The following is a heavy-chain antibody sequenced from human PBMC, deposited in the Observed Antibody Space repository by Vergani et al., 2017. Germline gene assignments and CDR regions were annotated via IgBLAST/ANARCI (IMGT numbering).Heavy chain of an antibody. J-gene: IGHJ3*02. CDR1: GGSISSGDYY. V-gene: IGHV4-30-4*08. Sequence: QVQLQESGPGLVKPSQTLSLTCTVSGGSISSGDYYWSWIRQPPGKGLEWIGYIYYSGSTYYNPSLKSRVTISVDTSKNQFSLKLSSVTAADTAVYYCARXGRRPVMITLGGVIAEINDAFDIWGQGTMVTVSS. CDR3: ARXGRRPVMITLGGVIAEINDAFDI. CDR2: IYYSGST. D-gene: IGHD3-16*02.